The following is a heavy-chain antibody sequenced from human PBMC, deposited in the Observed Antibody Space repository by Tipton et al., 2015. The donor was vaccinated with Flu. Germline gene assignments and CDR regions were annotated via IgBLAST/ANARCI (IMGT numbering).Heavy chain of an antibody. CDR3: VRASSSSWYAGTFDI. CDR2: IYPGDSDT. V-gene: IGHV5-51*03. Sequence: QLVQSGAEVKKPGESLKISCKGSAYSFTSYWIGWVRQMPGKGLDWMGIIYPGDSDTRYSPSFQGQVTISADKSISTAYLQWSTLKASDTAMYYCVRASSSSWYAGTFDIWGQGTMVTVSS. J-gene: IGHJ3*02. D-gene: IGHD6-13*01. CDR1: AYSFTSYW.